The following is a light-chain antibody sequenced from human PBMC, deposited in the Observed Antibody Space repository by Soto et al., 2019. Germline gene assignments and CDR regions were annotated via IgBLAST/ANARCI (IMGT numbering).Light chain of an antibody. Sequence: QSGLTHPPSVSAAPGQKVSISCSGSSSNIGNNDVCWYHQLPGTAPKVLIYGNNKRASGIPDRFSGSKSGTSATLGITGLQTGDEGDYYCGTWDSDSYVFGTGTKVTV. J-gene: IGLJ1*01. V-gene: IGLV1-51*01. CDR2: GNN. CDR3: GTWDSDSYV. CDR1: SSNIGNND.